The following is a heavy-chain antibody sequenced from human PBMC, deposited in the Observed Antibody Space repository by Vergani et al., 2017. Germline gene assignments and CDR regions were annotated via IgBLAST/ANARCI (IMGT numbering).Heavy chain of an antibody. CDR3: ARDNLVCDGYNRCYEFDY. J-gene: IGHJ4*02. Sequence: QVQLVQSGAEVKKPGASVKVSCKASGYTFTSYGISWVRQAPGQGLEWMGWIIPIFGTANYAQKFQGRVTITADESTSTAYMELSSLRSEDTAVYYCARDNLVCDGYNRCYEFDYWGQGTLVTVSS. CDR2: IIPIFGTA. V-gene: IGHV1-69*13. D-gene: IGHD5-24*01. CDR1: GYTFTSYG.